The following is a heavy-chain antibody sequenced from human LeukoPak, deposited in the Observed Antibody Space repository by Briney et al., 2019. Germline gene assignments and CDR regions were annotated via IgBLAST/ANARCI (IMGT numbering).Heavy chain of an antibody. D-gene: IGHD3-22*01. J-gene: IGHJ1*01. CDR1: GYTFTGYY. V-gene: IGHV1-2*02. CDR3: ARGSYDSSDFEYFHH. Sequence: ASVKVSCKASGYTFTGYYMHWVRQAPGQGLEWMGWINPNSGGTNYAQKFQGRVTMTRDTSISTAYMELSRLRSDDTAVYYCARGSYDSSDFEYFHHWGQGTLVTVSS. CDR2: INPNSGGT.